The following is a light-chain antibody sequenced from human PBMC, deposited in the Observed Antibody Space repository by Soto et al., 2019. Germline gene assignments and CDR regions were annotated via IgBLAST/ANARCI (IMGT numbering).Light chain of an antibody. CDR1: QSISSY. CDR2: AAS. Sequence: DIQMTQSPSSLSASVGDRVTITCRASQSISSYLNWYQQKPGKAPKLLIYAASSLQSGVPSRFSGSGSGTDFTLTISSLQPEDFETSYCQQSYSTPYTFGQGTRLEIK. V-gene: IGKV1-39*01. J-gene: IGKJ5*01. CDR3: QQSYSTPYT.